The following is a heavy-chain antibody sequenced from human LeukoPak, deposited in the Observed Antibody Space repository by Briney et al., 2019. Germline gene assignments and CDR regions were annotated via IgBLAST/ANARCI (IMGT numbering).Heavy chain of an antibody. CDR1: GFTFGSYG. CDR3: ARTVYDFWSGYSPIEP. D-gene: IGHD3-3*01. V-gene: IGHV3-30*02. CDR2: IRYDGNNK. Sequence: PGGSLRLSCAASGFTFGSYGMHWVRQAPGKGPEWVAFIRYDGNNKYCADSVKGRFTISRDNSKNTLYLQMNSLRPEDTAVYYCARTVYDFWSGYSPIEPWGQGTLVTVSS. J-gene: IGHJ5*02.